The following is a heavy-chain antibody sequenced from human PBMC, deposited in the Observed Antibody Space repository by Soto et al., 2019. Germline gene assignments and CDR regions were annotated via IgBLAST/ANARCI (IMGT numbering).Heavy chain of an antibody. D-gene: IGHD2-2*01. CDR1: GFTFSSYA. V-gene: IGHV3-30-3*01. CDR3: ARDAQDLVVVPAARKFDY. J-gene: IGHJ4*02. CDR2: ISYDGSNK. Sequence: QVQLVESGGGVVQPGRSLRLSCAASGFTFSSYAMHWVRQAPGKGLEWVAVISYDGSNKYYADSVKGRFTISRDNSKKTLYLQMNSLRAEDTAVYYCARDAQDLVVVPAARKFDYWGRGTLVTVSS.